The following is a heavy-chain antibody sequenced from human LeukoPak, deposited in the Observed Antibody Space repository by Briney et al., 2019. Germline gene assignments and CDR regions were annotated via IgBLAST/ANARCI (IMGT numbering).Heavy chain of an antibody. V-gene: IGHV1-18*01. CDR2: ISAYNGNT. D-gene: IGHD2-2*02. J-gene: IGHJ5*02. Sequence: ASVKVSCKASGYTFTSYGISWVRQAPGQGLEWMGWISAYNGNTNYAQKLQGRVTMTTDTSTSTAYMELRSPRSDDTAVYYCARDGSDIVVVPAAIGDNWFDPWGQGTLVTVSS. CDR1: GYTFTSYG. CDR3: ARDGSDIVVVPAAIGDNWFDP.